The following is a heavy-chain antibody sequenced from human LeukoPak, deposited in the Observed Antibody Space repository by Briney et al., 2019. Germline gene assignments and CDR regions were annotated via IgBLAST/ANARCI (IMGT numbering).Heavy chain of an antibody. J-gene: IGHJ4*02. CDR1: GYSFTSYW. V-gene: IGHV5-51*01. CDR2: IYPGDSDT. Sequence: GESLKISCKGSGYSFTSYWIGWVRQMPGKGLEWMGIIYPGDSDTRYSPSFQGQVTISADKSISTAYLQWSSLKASDTAMYYFARHREYGLKLVSFDYWGQGTLVTVSS. CDR3: ARHREYGLKLVSFDY. D-gene: IGHD6-13*01.